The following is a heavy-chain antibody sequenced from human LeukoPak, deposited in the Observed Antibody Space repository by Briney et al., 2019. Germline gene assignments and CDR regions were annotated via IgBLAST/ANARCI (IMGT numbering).Heavy chain of an antibody. V-gene: IGHV4-34*01. CDR2: INHSGST. Sequence: SETLSLTCAVYGGSFSGYFWSWIRQPPGKGLEWIGEINHSGSTNYNPSLKSRVTISVGTSKTQFSLKLSSVTAADTAVFYCARIRTSSYYFDSWGQGTLVTVSS. J-gene: IGHJ4*02. CDR3: ARIRTSSYYFDS. D-gene: IGHD6-13*01. CDR1: GGSFSGYF.